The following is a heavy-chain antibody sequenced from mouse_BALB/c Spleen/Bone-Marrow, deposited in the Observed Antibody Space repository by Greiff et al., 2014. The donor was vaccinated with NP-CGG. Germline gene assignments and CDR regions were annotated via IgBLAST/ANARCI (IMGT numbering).Heavy chain of an antibody. Sequence: EVKLVESGPDLVKPSQSLSLICTVTGYSITSGYGWHWIRQFPGNKLEWMGYIHYSGSTNYNPSLKSRISITRDTSKNQFFLQLNSVTTEDTATYYCAREARTTARFAYWGRGTLVTVSA. CDR1: GYSITSGYG. CDR2: IHYSGST. J-gene: IGHJ3*01. CDR3: AREARTTARFAY. V-gene: IGHV3-1*02. D-gene: IGHD1-2*01.